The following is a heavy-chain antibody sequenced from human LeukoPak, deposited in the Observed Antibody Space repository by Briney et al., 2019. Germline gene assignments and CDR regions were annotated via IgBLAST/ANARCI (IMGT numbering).Heavy chain of an antibody. D-gene: IGHD6-13*01. V-gene: IGHV3-30-3*01. CDR3: ARDPRSRDIAAAGRNGPPY. Sequence: PGGSLRLSCAASGFTFSSYAMHWVRQAPGKGLEWVAVISYDGSNKYYADSVKGRFTISRDNSKNTLYLQMNSLRAEDTAVYYCARDPRSRDIAAAGRNGPPYWGQGTLVTVSS. CDR2: ISYDGSNK. CDR1: GFTFSSYA. J-gene: IGHJ4*02.